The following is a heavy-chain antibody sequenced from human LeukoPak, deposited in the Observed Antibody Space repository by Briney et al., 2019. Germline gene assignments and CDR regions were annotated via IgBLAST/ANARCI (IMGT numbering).Heavy chain of an antibody. CDR1: GGSISNLY. Sequence: SETLSLTCSVSGGSISNLYLSWIRQPAGKGLEWIGRIYVSGRIDYNPSLRSRVTMSVDTSKNQLSLRVRSVTAADTGVYYCARGGYSRSRSSWGQGTLVTVSS. CDR2: IYVSGRI. CDR3: ARGGYSRSRSS. V-gene: IGHV4-4*07. J-gene: IGHJ5*02. D-gene: IGHD5-18*01.